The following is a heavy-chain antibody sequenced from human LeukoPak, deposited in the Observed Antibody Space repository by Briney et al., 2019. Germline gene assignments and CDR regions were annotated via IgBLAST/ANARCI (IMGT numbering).Heavy chain of an antibody. CDR3: ARHVPSTIFFDWFDP. D-gene: IGHD3-3*01. Sequence: PSETLSLTCTVSGGSFNRSSRYYWGWIRQPPGKGLEWIGSIFYSGSTYYNPSLKSRVTISVDTSTNQFSLKLTSVTAADTAVYYCARHVPSTIFFDWFDPCCQGTLVTVSS. V-gene: IGHV4-39*01. CDR2: IFYSGST. CDR1: GGSFNRSSRYY. J-gene: IGHJ5*02.